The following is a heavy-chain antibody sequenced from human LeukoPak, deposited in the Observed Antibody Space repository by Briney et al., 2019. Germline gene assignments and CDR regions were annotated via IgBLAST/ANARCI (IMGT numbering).Heavy chain of an antibody. CDR1: GYSISSGYY. CDR2: ISHSGRT. J-gene: IGHJ4*02. D-gene: IGHD5-18*01. V-gene: IGHV4-38-2*02. Sequence: SETLSLTCTVSGYSISSGYYWGWIRQPPGKGLEWIGSISHSGRTYYNPSLKSRVTISVDTSKNQFSLKLSSVTAADTAVYYCARNRRIQHPIDYFDYWGQGTLVTVSS. CDR3: ARNRRIQHPIDYFDY.